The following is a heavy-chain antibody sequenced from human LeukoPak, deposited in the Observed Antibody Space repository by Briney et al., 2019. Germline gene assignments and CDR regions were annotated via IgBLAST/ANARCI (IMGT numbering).Heavy chain of an antibody. V-gene: IGHV3-9*01. Sequence: GGSLRLSCAASGFTFDDYAMHWVRQAPGKGLEWVSGISWNSGSIGYADSVKGRFTISRDNAKNSLYLQMNSLRAEDTALYYCAKDRGFTMIVIDAFDIWGQGTMVTVSS. CDR1: GFTFDDYA. CDR3: AKDRGFTMIVIDAFDI. J-gene: IGHJ3*02. D-gene: IGHD3-22*01. CDR2: ISWNSGSI.